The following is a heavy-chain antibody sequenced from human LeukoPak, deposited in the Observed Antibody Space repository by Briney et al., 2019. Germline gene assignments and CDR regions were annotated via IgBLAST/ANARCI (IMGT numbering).Heavy chain of an antibody. CDR1: GFPFSNYS. CDR3: ARDSTAGSSLDY. J-gene: IGHJ4*02. V-gene: IGHV3-48*01. CDR2: ISSTSRSI. D-gene: IGHD6-13*01. Sequence: GGSLRLSCVVSGFPFSNYSMNWVRQAPGKGLEWVSYISSTSRSIDYIDSVKGRFSISRDNAKNSLHLQMNSLRPEDTAVYYCARDSTAGSSLDYWGQGTLVTVSS.